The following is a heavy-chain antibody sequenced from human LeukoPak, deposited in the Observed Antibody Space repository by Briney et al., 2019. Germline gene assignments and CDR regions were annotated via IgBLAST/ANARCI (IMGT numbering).Heavy chain of an antibody. V-gene: IGHV3-23*01. D-gene: IGHD2-15*01. Sequence: GGTLRLSCAASGFSFSSYGMSWVRQAPGEGLEWVSGISGGAVSTNYADSVKGRFTISRDNSKNTLYLQMNSLRAEDTAVYYCAKSGRYCSGGSCYQEASLDYWGQGTLVTVSS. J-gene: IGHJ4*02. CDR2: ISGGAVST. CDR1: GFSFSSYG. CDR3: AKSGRYCSGGSCYQEASLDY.